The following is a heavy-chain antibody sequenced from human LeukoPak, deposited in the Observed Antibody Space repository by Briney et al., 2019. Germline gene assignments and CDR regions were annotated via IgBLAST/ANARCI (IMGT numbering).Heavy chain of an antibody. CDR3: ARGTRYDSSGYYSQDLDY. CDR1: GFTFRTYG. D-gene: IGHD3-22*01. V-gene: IGHV3-33*01. Sequence: GGSLRLSCAASGFTFRTYGMHWVRQAPGKGLEWAAGIWYDGSNKYYADSVKGRFTISRDNSKNTLYLQMNSLRAEDTAVYYCARGTRYDSSGYYSQDLDYWGQGTLVTVSS. CDR2: IWYDGSNK. J-gene: IGHJ4*02.